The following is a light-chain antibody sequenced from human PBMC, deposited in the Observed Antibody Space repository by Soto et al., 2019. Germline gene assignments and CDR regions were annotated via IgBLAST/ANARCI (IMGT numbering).Light chain of an antibody. CDR1: QSVGTW. J-gene: IGKJ5*01. Sequence: DVRMSQSPSTLSASVGDRVTVTCRASQSVGTWLAWYQQKPGRAPNLLIYDASTLASAVPSRFSGRGSGTDFTLTISGLQPEDFATYYCQQLNSYPFPFCQGRLLEVK. CDR2: DAS. V-gene: IGKV1-5*01. CDR3: QQLNSYPFP.